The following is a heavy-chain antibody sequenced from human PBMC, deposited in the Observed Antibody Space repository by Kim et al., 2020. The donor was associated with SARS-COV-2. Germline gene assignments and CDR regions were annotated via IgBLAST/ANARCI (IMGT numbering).Heavy chain of an antibody. J-gene: IGHJ1*01. CDR1: GLTFSTYA. CDR3: ANRYSGRERFQY. Sequence: GGSLRLSCAASGLTFSTYAMSWVRQAAGKGLEWVASISGSGSRYYVDSVKGRFTISRDNSKNTVYLQLNSLRADDTAVYYCANRYSGRERFQYWGQGTVVAVSS. CDR2: ISGSGSR. V-gene: IGHV3-23*01. D-gene: IGHD5-12*01.